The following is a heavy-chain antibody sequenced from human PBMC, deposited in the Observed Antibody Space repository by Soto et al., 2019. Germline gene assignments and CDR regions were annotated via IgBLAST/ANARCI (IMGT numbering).Heavy chain of an antibody. Sequence: GGSLRLSCAVSGFPFSSYAMTWVRQVSGKGLEWVSTISGSGGRTYHADSVKGRFAISRDNSENTLYLQMSSLIVDDTAVYYCARDLNYFQTSVQQDWGQGTLVTVSS. CDR3: ARDLNYFQTSVQQD. CDR2: ISGSGGRT. CDR1: GFPFSSYA. J-gene: IGHJ4*02. V-gene: IGHV3-23*01. D-gene: IGHD1-7*01.